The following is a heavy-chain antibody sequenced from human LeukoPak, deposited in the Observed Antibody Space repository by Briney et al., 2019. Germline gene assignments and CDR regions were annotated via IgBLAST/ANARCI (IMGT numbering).Heavy chain of an antibody. CDR3: ARVRDISGHWGFLDY. J-gene: IGHJ4*02. V-gene: IGHV3-74*01. CDR2: INSDGSNT. D-gene: IGHD6-19*01. CDR1: GFTFSSYW. Sequence: GGSLRLSCAASGFTFSSYWMHWVRQAPGKGLVWVSRINSDGSNTNYADSVKGRFTISRDNTKNTLYLQMNSLRAEDTAVFYCARVRDISGHWGFLDYWGQGTLVTVSS.